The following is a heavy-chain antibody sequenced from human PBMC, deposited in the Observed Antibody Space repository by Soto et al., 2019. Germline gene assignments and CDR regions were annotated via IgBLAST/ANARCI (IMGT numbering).Heavy chain of an antibody. CDR3: AKAVIGVVPAAIGDMDV. D-gene: IGHD2-2*01. J-gene: IGHJ6*03. CDR2: ISGSGGST. V-gene: IGHV3-23*01. CDR1: GFTFSSDA. Sequence: EVQLLESGGGLVQPGGSLRLSCAASGFTFSSDAMSWVRQAPGKGLEWVSAISGSGGSTYYADSVKGRFTISRDNSKNTLYLQMNSLRAEDTAVYYCAKAVIGVVPAAIGDMDVWGKGTTVTVSS.